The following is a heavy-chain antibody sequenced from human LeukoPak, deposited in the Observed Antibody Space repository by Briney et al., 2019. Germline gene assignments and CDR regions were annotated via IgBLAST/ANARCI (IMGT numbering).Heavy chain of an antibody. J-gene: IGHJ6*03. CDR2: ISRDGSNT. V-gene: IGHV3-74*01. CDR1: GFTISPYW. CDR3: AREWDLPGAYYMDV. Sequence: GGSLRLSCAASGFTISPYWMHWVRQTPGKGLVWVSRISRDGSNTVYADSVKGRFTISRDNANKTLYLQMNSLRGDDTAVYYCAREWDLPGAYYMDVWSKGTTVTVSS. D-gene: IGHD1-26*01.